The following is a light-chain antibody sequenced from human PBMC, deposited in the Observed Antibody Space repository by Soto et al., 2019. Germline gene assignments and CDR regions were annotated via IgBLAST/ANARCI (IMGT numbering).Light chain of an antibody. CDR2: EVS. J-gene: IGLJ1*01. Sequence: QSPLTEPASLSVSPGQSRTISCTGTIIDIAPYNYVSWYQQHPGKAPKLIIYEVSYRPSGISKRFSGSKSGNTASLTISGLQAEDEADYYCSSYTSSTNYVFGTGTKVTVL. V-gene: IGLV2-14*01. CDR3: SSYTSSTNYV. CDR1: IIDIAPYNY.